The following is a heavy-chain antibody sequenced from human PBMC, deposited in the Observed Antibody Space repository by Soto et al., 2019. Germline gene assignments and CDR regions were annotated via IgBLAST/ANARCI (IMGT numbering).Heavy chain of an antibody. D-gene: IGHD3-22*01. CDR1: GFTFSYYW. J-gene: IGHJ4*02. CDR2: IHSDGSST. Sequence: GGSLRLSCAASGFTFSYYWMHWVRQAPGQGLVWVSRIHSDGSSTTYADSVKGRFTISRDNSKNTLYLQMNSLRAEDTAVYYCACSLYYYDTSGYYLGQGTLVTVSS. CDR3: ACSLYYYDTSGYY. V-gene: IGHV3-74*01.